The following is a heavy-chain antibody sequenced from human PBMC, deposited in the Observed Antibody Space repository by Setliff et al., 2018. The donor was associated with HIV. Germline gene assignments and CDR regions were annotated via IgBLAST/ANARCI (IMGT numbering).Heavy chain of an antibody. V-gene: IGHV3-48*01. CDR3: ANRFRTSNNWYYFDY. D-gene: IGHD6-13*01. CDR1: EFTFSRYN. Sequence: PGGSLRLSCTASEFTFSRYNMNWVRQAPGKGLECVSHISSDSSAIDYADSVKGRFTISRDNTKNTLSLQMNSLGAEDTAIYYCANRFRTSNNWYYFDYWGPGTLVTVSS. CDR2: ISSDSSAI. J-gene: IGHJ4*02.